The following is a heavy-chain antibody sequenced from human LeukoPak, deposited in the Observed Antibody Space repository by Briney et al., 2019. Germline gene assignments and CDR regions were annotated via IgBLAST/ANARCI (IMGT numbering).Heavy chain of an antibody. Sequence: ASVKVSCKASGYTFTSYGISWVRQAPGQGLEWMGWISAYNGNTNYAQKLQGRDTMTTDTSTSTAYMELRSLRSDDTAVYYCAASYCSGGSCYIFDYWGQGTLVTVSS. CDR3: AASYCSGGSCYIFDY. D-gene: IGHD2-15*01. V-gene: IGHV1-18*04. CDR1: GYTFTSYG. CDR2: ISAYNGNT. J-gene: IGHJ4*02.